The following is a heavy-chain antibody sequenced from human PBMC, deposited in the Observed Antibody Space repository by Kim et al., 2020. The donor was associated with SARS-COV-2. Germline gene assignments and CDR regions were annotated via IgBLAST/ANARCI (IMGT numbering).Heavy chain of an antibody. CDR3: AKDGGWLDSSGWTLFY. J-gene: IGHJ4*02. CDR2: ISYDGSNK. V-gene: IGHV3-30*18. Sequence: GGSLRLSCAASGFTFSSYGMHWVRQAPGKGLEWVAVISYDGSNKYYADSVKGRFTISRDNSKNTLYLQMNSLRAEDTAVYYCAKDGGWLDSSGWTLFYWGQGTLVTVSS. CDR1: GFTFSSYG. D-gene: IGHD6-19*01.